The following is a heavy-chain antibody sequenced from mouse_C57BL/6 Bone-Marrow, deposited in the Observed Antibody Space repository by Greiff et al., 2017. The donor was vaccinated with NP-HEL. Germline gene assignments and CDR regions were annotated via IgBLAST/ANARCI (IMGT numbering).Heavy chain of an antibody. CDR1: GYTFTSYW. CDR3: ARSVITTVVATYYYAMDY. J-gene: IGHJ4*01. V-gene: IGHV1-50*01. D-gene: IGHD1-1*01. CDR2: IDPSDSYT. Sequence: QVQLKQPGAELVKPGASVKLSCKASGYTFTSYWMQWVKQRPGQGLEWIGEIDPSDSYTNYNQKFKGKATLTVDTSSITAYMQLSSLTSEDSAVYYCARSVITTVVATYYYAMDYWGQGTSVTVSS.